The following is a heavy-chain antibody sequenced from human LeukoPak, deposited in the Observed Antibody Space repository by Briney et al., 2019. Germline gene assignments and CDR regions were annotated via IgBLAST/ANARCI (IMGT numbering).Heavy chain of an antibody. CDR3: ARVPGGSGSYPPRGPPDY. D-gene: IGHD1-26*01. CDR2: ISSSSSTI. V-gene: IGHV3-48*04. Sequence: GGSLRLSCAASGFTFSSYSMNWVRQAPGKGLEWVSYISSSSSTIYYADSVKGRFTISRDNAKNSLYLQMNSLRAEDTAVYYCARVPGGSGSYPPRGPPDYWGQGTLVTVSS. CDR1: GFTFSSYS. J-gene: IGHJ4*02.